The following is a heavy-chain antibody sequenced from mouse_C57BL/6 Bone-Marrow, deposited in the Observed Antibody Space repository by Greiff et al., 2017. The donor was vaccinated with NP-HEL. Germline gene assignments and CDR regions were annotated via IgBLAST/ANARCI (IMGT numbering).Heavy chain of an antibody. CDR1: GFTFSSYA. J-gene: IGHJ2*01. CDR3: ASGYSNPFDY. CDR2: ISDGGSYT. V-gene: IGHV5-4*03. Sequence: EVKRVESGGGLVKPGGSLKLSCAASGFTFSSYAMSWVRQTPEKRLEWVATISDGGSYTYYPDNVKGRFTISRDNAKNNLYLQMSHLKSEDTAMYYCASGYSNPFDYWGQGTTLTVSS. D-gene: IGHD2-5*01.